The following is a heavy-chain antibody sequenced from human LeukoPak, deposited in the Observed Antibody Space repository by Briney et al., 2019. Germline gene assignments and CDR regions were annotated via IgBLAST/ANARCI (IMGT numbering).Heavy chain of an antibody. CDR1: GFSFSSYG. CDR2: ISCHGTNK. J-gene: IGHJ4*02. D-gene: IGHD2-21*02. Sequence: GGSLRLSCAASGFSFSSYGLHWVRQAPGKGLEWVAVISCHGTNKYYADSVKGRFTISRDDSKNTLYLQMDSLRAEDTAVYYCAKDYCGRDCYSRGFDYWGQGTLVTVSS. CDR3: AKDYCGRDCYSRGFDY. V-gene: IGHV3-30*18.